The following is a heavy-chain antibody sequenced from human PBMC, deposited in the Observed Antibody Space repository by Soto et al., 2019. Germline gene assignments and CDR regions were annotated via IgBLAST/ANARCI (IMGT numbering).Heavy chain of an antibody. D-gene: IGHD6-13*01. Sequence: GGSLRLSCSASGFTFSGYAMHWVRQSPGKGLEYVSAISSNGGSTYYADSVKGRFTISRDNSKNTLYLQMSSLRAEDTAVYYCVKGFNSTQIPFDYWGQGTLVTVSS. J-gene: IGHJ4*02. CDR3: VKGFNSTQIPFDY. CDR1: GFTFSGYA. CDR2: ISSNGGST. V-gene: IGHV3-64D*06.